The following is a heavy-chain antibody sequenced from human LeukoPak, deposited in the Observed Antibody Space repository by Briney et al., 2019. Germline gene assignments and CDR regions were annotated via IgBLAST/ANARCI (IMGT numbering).Heavy chain of an antibody. J-gene: IGHJ2*01. CDR3: AREQEWGEGYFDL. Sequence: SETLSLTCTVSGGSIRSSYWSWIRQPPGKGLEWIGYIFYNGNTNYNSSLKSRVTISVDTSKNQFSLKLNSLTAADTAVYFCAREQEWGEGYFDLWGRGTLVTVSS. CDR1: GGSIRSSY. D-gene: IGHD3-10*01. V-gene: IGHV4-59*01. CDR2: IFYNGNT.